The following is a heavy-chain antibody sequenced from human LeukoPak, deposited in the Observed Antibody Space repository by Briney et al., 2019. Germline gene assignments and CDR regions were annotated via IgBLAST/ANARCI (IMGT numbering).Heavy chain of an antibody. CDR3: ATLPYVATIGYYYYVDV. V-gene: IGHV1-24*01. CDR1: GYTLTELS. D-gene: IGHD5-12*01. Sequence: ASVKVSCKVSGYTLTELSMRWVRQAPGKGLEWMGGFDPEDGETIYAQKFQGRVTMTEDTSTDTAYMELSSLRSEDTAVYYCATLPYVATIGYYYYVDVWGKGTTVTVSS. J-gene: IGHJ6*03. CDR2: FDPEDGET.